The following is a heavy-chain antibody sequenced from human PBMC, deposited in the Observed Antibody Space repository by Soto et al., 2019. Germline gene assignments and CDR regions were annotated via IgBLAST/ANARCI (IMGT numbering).Heavy chain of an antibody. Sequence: HPGGSLRLSCAVSGFTFNTFAMSWIRQAPGKGLEWVSAIAGSGGSTYYADSVKGRFTISRDNSRNTLFLQMSSLRAEDTAVYYCAKDSESHPRLRYSFDFWGQGVLVTVSS. CDR1: GFTFNTFA. CDR3: AKDSESHPRLRYSFDF. D-gene: IGHD3-10*01. V-gene: IGHV3-23*01. CDR2: IAGSGGST. J-gene: IGHJ4*02.